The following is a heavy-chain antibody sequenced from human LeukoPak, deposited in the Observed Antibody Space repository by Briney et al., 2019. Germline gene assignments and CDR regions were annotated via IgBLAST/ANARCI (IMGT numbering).Heavy chain of an antibody. CDR3: ARAEVVTAFHRRYNWFDP. Sequence: GASVKVSCKASGYTFTSYDINWVRQATGQGLEWMGWMNPNSGNTGYAQKFQGRVTMTRNTSISTAYMELSSLRSEDTAVYYCARAEVVTAFHRRYNWFDPWGQGTLVTVSS. D-gene: IGHD2-21*02. CDR2: MNPNSGNT. J-gene: IGHJ5*02. V-gene: IGHV1-8*01. CDR1: GYTFTSYD.